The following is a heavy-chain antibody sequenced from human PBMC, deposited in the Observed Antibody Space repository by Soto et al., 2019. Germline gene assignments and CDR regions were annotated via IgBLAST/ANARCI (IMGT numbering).Heavy chain of an antibody. V-gene: IGHV3-48*02. D-gene: IGHD5-12*01. CDR2: ISGGSSRI. Sequence: EVQLVESGGGLVQPGGSLRLSCAASGFSFSTYDMNWVRQAPGKGLEWVSYISGGSSRIFYADSVKGRFTISRDNAQNSLYLQMNSLRDEDTGVYYCARVIYGGLYTIKDYYYYAMDVWGQGTKGTVSS. CDR3: ARVIYGGLYTIKDYYYYAMDV. CDR1: GFSFSTYD. J-gene: IGHJ6*02.